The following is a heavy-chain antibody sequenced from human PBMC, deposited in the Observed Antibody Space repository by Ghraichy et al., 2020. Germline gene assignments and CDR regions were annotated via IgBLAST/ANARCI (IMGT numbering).Heavy chain of an antibody. CDR3: ARGGGCSGGLCFFHYYGMDV. CDR2: ISWSSGSI. V-gene: IGHV3-9*01. Sequence: GGSLRLSCAGSGFTFEDYAMHWVRQAPGKGLEWVSGISWSSGSIGYVDSVKGRFTISRDNAKNSLYLQMNSLKSEDTAFYFCARGGGCSGGLCFFHYYGMDVWGQGTTVTVPS. D-gene: IGHD3-10*02. J-gene: IGHJ6*02. CDR1: GFTFEDYA.